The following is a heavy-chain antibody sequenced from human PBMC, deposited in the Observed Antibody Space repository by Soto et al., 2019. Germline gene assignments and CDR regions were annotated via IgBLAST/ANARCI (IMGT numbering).Heavy chain of an antibody. J-gene: IGHJ4*02. CDR2: IIPIFGTA. Sequence: ASVKVSCKASGGTFSSYAISWVRQAPGQGLEWMGGIIPIFGTANYAQKFQGRVTITADESTSTAYMELSSLRSEDTAVYYCARPNRSYSSSWPRSYYFDYWGQGTLVTVSS. CDR1: GGTFSSYA. V-gene: IGHV1-69*13. CDR3: ARPNRSYSSSWPRSYYFDY. D-gene: IGHD6-13*01.